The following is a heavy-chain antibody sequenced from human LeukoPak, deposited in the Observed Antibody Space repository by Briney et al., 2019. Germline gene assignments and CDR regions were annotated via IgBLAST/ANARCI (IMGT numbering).Heavy chain of an antibody. CDR3: AKGSGVPAATEVGMDV. D-gene: IGHD2-2*01. CDR1: GFTFSSYA. V-gene: IGHV3-23*01. J-gene: IGHJ6*02. CDR2: ISGSGGST. Sequence: WGSLRLSCAASGFTFSSYAMSWVRQAPGKGLEWVSAISGSGGSTYYADSVKGRFTISRDNSKNTLYLQMNSLRAEDTAVYYCAKGSGVPAATEVGMDVWGQGTTVSVS.